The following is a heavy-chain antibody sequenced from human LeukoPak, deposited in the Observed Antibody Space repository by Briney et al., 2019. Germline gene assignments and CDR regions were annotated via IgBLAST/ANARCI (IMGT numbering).Heavy chain of an antibody. CDR1: GLTFSSYG. J-gene: IGHJ5*02. D-gene: IGHD1-20*01. Sequence: PGGSLRLSCAASGLTFSSYGMHWVRQAPGKGLEWVAVISYDGSNKYYADSVKGRFTISRDNSKNTLYLQMNSLRAEDTAVYYCARGEYNWNDLHLWGQGTLVTVSS. CDR2: ISYDGSNK. V-gene: IGHV3-30*03. CDR3: ARGEYNWNDLHL.